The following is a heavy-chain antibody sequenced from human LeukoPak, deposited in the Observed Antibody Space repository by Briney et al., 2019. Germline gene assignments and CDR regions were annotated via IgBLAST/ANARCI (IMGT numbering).Heavy chain of an antibody. D-gene: IGHD6-13*01. V-gene: IGHV1-18*01. J-gene: IGHJ4*02. CDR3: ARAPRVASTGRFDY. CDR1: GYSFTSYG. Sequence: GASVKVSCKTSGYSFTSYGVNWGRQAPGQGLEWLGWISGYTGNTDYAQKFQGRVTMTTDTSTTTAYMALRSLRSDDTAVYYCARAPRVASTGRFDYWGQGTLVTVSS. CDR2: ISGYTGNT.